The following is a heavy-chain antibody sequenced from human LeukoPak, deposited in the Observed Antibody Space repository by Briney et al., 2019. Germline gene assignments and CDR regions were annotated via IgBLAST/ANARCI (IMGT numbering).Heavy chain of an antibody. V-gene: IGHV3-7*01. CDR3: ARGDWLETQNRFDI. D-gene: IGHD3-22*01. J-gene: IGHJ3*02. CDR2: IKHREDER. CDR1: GFTLSTYW. Sequence: GGSLRLSCTASGFTLSTYWMTWVRQAPGKGLEWVANIKHREDERYYVDSVRGRFTISRDNAKNSLYLQMNSLRAEDTAVYYCARGDWLETQNRFDIWGQGTMVTVSS.